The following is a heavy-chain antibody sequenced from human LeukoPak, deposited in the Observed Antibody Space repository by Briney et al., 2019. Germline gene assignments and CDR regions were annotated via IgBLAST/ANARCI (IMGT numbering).Heavy chain of an antibody. Sequence: SETLSLTCTVSSRSLSSSSYYWGWIRQPPGKGLEWIGRIYYSENTYYNPSLKSRVTISVDTSNNQFALKLSSVTAPDTVLFYCARSGVITIFEYWGQGKLVTVSS. V-gene: IGHV4-39*01. D-gene: IGHD3-10*01. CDR2: IYYSENT. CDR3: ARSGVITIFEY. CDR1: SRSLSSSSYY. J-gene: IGHJ4*02.